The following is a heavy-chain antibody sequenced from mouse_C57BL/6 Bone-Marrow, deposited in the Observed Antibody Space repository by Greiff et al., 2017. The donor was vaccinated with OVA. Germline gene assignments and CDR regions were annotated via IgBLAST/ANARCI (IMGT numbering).Heavy chain of an antibody. CDR2: FYPGSGSI. CDR3: ARHEDYWRLGQYYFDY. J-gene: IGHJ2*01. V-gene: IGHV1-62-2*01. D-gene: IGHD4-1*01. CDR1: GYTFTEYT. Sequence: VQLQQSGAELVKPGASVKLSCKASGYTFTEYTIHWVKQRSGQGLEWIGWFYPGSGSIKYNEKFKDKATLTADKSSSTVYMELSRLTSEDSAVYFCARHEDYWRLGQYYFDYWGQGTTLTVSS.